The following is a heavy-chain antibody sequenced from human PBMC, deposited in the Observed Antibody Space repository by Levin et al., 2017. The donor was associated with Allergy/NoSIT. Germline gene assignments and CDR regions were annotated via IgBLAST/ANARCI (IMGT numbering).Heavy chain of an antibody. CDR2: ISYSGST. D-gene: IGHD6-25*01. Sequence: GSLRLSCTVSGGSIRTTSYYWGWIRQPPGKGLEWIGSISYSGSTYFNPSLRSRVTLSVDTSKNQFSLRLNSVTAADTAVYYCASHRLRYTTVYYSFDPWRRGTLVTVSS. CDR3: ASHRLRYTTVYYSFDP. J-gene: IGHJ5*02. V-gene: IGHV4-39*01. CDR1: GGSIRTTSYY.